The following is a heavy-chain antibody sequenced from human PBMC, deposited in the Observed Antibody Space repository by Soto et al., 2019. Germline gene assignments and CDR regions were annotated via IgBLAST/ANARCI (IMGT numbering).Heavy chain of an antibody. J-gene: IGHJ6*02. Sequence: LRLSCAASGFAFSNAWMSWVRQAPGKGLEWVGRIKSKTDDGTTDYAAPVKGRFTISRDDLKNTLYLQMNSLKTEDTAVYYCTTVLSSSSWYPSFYYYGMDVWGQGTTVTVSS. CDR2: IKSKTDDGTT. CDR1: GFAFSNAW. V-gene: IGHV3-15*01. D-gene: IGHD6-13*01. CDR3: TTVLSSSSWYPSFYYYGMDV.